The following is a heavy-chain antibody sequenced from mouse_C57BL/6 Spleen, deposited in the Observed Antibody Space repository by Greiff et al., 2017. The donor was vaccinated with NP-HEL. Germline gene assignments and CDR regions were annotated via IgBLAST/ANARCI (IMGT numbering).Heavy chain of an antibody. Sequence: DVMLVESGGDLVKPGGSLKLSCAASGFTFSSYGMSWVRQTPDKRLEWVATISSGGSYTSYPDSVKGRFTISTDNAKNTLYLQMSSLKSEDTAMYYCARQGPLFAYWGQGTLVTVSA. CDR2: ISSGGSYT. J-gene: IGHJ3*01. CDR3: ARQGPLFAY. CDR1: GFTFSSYG. V-gene: IGHV5-6*02. D-gene: IGHD3-3*01.